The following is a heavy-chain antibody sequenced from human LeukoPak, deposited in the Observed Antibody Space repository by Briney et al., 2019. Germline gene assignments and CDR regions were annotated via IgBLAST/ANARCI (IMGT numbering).Heavy chain of an antibody. D-gene: IGHD4-11*01. CDR3: ATRNDYLRYYYGMDV. CDR1: GFTVSSNY. V-gene: IGHV3-53*01. CDR2: IYSGGNT. Sequence: TGGSLRLSCAASGFTVSSNYMSWVRQAPGRGLEWVSVIYSGGNTYYADSVKGRFTISRDNSKNTLYLQMDSLRAEDTAVYYCATRNDYLRYYYGMDVWGQGTTVTVSS. J-gene: IGHJ6*02.